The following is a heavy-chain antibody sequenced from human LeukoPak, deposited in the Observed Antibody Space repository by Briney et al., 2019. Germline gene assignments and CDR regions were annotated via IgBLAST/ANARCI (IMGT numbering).Heavy chain of an antibody. CDR1: VYTFIDYY. CDR2: ISAYNSNT. CDR3: ARKYYYMDV. Sequence: ASVKVSCKSSVYTFIDYYIHWIRQAPGQGLEWMGWISAYNSNTHYAQKLQGRVTMTPDTTTSTAYMEVRNLRSDDTAVYYCARKYYYMDVWGKGTTVTVAS. J-gene: IGHJ6*03. V-gene: IGHV1-18*04.